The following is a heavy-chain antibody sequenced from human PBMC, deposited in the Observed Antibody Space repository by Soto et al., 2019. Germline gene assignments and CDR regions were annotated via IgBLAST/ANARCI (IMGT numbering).Heavy chain of an antibody. Sequence: EVQLVESGGGLVQPGGSLKLSCAASGFTFSGSAMHWVRQASGKGLEWVGRIRSKANSYATAYAASVKGRFTISRDDSKNTLYLQMNSLRAEDTAVYYCAKEYGERDTAMGYYFDYWGQGTLVTVSS. V-gene: IGHV3-73*02. CDR2: IRSKANSYAT. J-gene: IGHJ4*02. CDR1: GFTFSGSA. D-gene: IGHD5-18*01. CDR3: AKEYGERDTAMGYYFDY.